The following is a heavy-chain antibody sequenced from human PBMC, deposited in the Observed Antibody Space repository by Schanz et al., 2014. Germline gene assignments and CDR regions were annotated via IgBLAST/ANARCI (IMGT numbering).Heavy chain of an antibody. J-gene: IGHJ4*02. CDR3: ARGIGGYGANNYFDY. D-gene: IGHD5-12*01. CDR1: EYSFTSYS. CDR2: INTGSGDT. Sequence: QVHLVQSGAEVKRPGASVKVSCKASEYSFTSYSMHWVRQAPGQRLEWMGWINTGSGDTKYSQNFQGRVTITRDTSASTACMELSSLTSEDTAVYSCARGIGGYGANNYFDYWGQGTLVTVSS. V-gene: IGHV1-3*04.